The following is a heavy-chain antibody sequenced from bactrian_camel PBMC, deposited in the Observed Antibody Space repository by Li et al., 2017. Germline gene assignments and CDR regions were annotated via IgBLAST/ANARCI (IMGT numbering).Heavy chain of an antibody. CDR2: IYTADGRT. CDR3: AAVRFGGPLSGYDDCPLRFEYNY. J-gene: IGHJ4*01. CDR1: GFTFTNAW. V-gene: IGHV3S6*01. Sequence: HVQLVESGGGSVQAGGSLRLSCTASGFTFTNAWMHWVRQAPGKGLEWVSSIYTADGRTNVAGSVKGQFTISRDNTKNMLYLQMNSLKPEDTAVYFCAAVRFGGPLSGYDDCPLRFEYNYWGQGTQVTVS. D-gene: IGHD4*01.